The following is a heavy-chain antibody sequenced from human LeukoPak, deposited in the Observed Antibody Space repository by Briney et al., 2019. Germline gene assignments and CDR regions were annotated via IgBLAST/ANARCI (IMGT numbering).Heavy chain of an antibody. CDR2: ISGSGGST. D-gene: IGHD2-2*01. CDR3: AKGQLLGGYNWFDP. Sequence: PGGSLRLSCAASGFTFSSYAMSWVRQAPGKGLEWVSAISGSGGSTYYADSVKGRFTISRDNSKNTLYLQTNSLRAEDTAVYYCAKGQLLGGYNWFDPWGQGTLVTVSS. CDR1: GFTFSSYA. V-gene: IGHV3-23*01. J-gene: IGHJ5*02.